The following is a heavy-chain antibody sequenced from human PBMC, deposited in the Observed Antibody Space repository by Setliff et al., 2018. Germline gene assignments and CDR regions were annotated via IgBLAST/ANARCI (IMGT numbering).Heavy chain of an antibody. Sequence: GGSLRLSCATSGFTFSSYAMSWVRQAPGKGLEWVSAMSASGTSTYHADSVKGRFTISGDNSENTLYLQMNGLRVDDSAVYHCARDLPVVTWGQGTLVTVSS. CDR3: ARDLPVVT. CDR2: MSASGTST. CDR1: GFTFSSYA. J-gene: IGHJ5*02. D-gene: IGHD2-15*01. V-gene: IGHV3-23*01.